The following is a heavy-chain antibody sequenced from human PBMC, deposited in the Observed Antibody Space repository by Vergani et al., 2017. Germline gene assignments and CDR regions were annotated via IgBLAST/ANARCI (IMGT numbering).Heavy chain of an antibody. Sequence: VQLVESGGGLVKPGGSLRLSCAASGFTFSSYAMSWVRQAPGKGLEWVSAISGSGGSTYYADSVKGRFTISRDNSKNTLYLQMNSLRAEDTAVYYCAKVPINDPYPGSYFDYWGQGTLVTVSS. CDR1: GFTFSSYA. J-gene: IGHJ4*02. D-gene: IGHD1-26*01. V-gene: IGHV3-23*04. CDR2: ISGSGGST. CDR3: AKVPINDPYPGSYFDY.